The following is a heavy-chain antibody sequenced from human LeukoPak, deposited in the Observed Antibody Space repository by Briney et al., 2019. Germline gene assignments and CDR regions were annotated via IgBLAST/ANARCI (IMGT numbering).Heavy chain of an antibody. CDR1: GGSISSGGYY. J-gene: IGHJ4*02. V-gene: IGHV4-31*03. CDR2: IYYSGST. Sequence: PSQTLSLTCTVSGGSISSGGYYWSWIRQHPGKGLEWIGYIYYSGSTYYNPSLKSRVTISADTSQNQFSLKLSSVTAADTAVYYCARGRKGVGRRGRYFDYWGQGTLVTVSS. CDR3: ARGRKGVGRRGRYFDY. D-gene: IGHD2-8*01.